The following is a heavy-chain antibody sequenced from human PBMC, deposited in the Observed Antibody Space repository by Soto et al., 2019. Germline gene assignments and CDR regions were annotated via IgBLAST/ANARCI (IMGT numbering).Heavy chain of an antibody. CDR1: GFSFSNSP. J-gene: IGHJ4*01. D-gene: IGHD5-18*01. V-gene: IGHV3-30*04. Sequence: PGGSLRLSCVASGFSFSNSPIHWVRQAPGKGLEWVSVMSYDGNRQYYADSVKGRFTISRDSAKNTLYLQMNSVRVEDTAMYYCARDSYSSATHWGHGTLVTVSS. CDR3: ARDSYSSATH. CDR2: MSYDGNRQ.